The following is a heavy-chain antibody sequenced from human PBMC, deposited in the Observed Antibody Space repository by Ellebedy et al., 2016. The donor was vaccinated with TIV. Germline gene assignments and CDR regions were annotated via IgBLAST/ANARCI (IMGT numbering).Heavy chain of an antibody. CDR3: ARLWSSGYPRDDYFYGMDV. V-gene: IGHV4-59*08. J-gene: IGHJ6*02. CDR1: GGSISSYH. D-gene: IGHD6-19*01. Sequence: MPSETLSLTCTVSGGSISSYHWSWIRQPPGKGLEWIGYINYSGNTNYSPSLKSRVTILVDTSKNQFSLRLSSATAADTAVYYCARLWSSGYPRDDYFYGMDVWGQGTTVTVSS. CDR2: INYSGNT.